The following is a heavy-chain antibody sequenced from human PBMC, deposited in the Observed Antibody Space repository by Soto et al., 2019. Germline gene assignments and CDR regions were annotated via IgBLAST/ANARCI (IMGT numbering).Heavy chain of an antibody. V-gene: IGHV1-69*13. D-gene: IGHD1-26*01. Sequence: SVKVSCKASGGTFSSYAISWVRQAPGQGPEWMGGIIPIFGTANYAQKFQGRVTITADESTSTAYMELSSLRSEDTAVYYCARMAGGRISGSGNYGMDVWGQGTTVTVSS. CDR1: GGTFSSYA. J-gene: IGHJ6*02. CDR2: IIPIFGTA. CDR3: ARMAGGRISGSGNYGMDV.